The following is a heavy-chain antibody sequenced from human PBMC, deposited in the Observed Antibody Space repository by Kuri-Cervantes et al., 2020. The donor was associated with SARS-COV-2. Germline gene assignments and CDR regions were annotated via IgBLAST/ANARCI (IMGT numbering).Heavy chain of an antibody. J-gene: IGHJ5*02. CDR2: ISGSGGST. Sequence: GGSLRLSCAASGFTFSSYAMSWVRQAPGKGLEWVSAISGSGGSTYYVDSVKGRFTISRDNSKNTLYLQMNSLRAEDTAVYYCAKDLGRPNWFDPWGQGTLVTVSS. CDR3: AKDLGRPNWFDP. CDR1: GFTFSSYA. V-gene: IGHV3-23*01.